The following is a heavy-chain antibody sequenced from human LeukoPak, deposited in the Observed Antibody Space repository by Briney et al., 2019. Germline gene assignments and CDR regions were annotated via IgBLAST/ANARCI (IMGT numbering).Heavy chain of an antibody. J-gene: IGHJ5*02. CDR2: IYWDDDK. CDR1: GFSLSTSGVR. CDR3: GHATYGSGNYDS. V-gene: IGHV2-5*02. Sequence: SGPTLVNPTQTLTLTCTFSGFSLSTSGVRVGWIRQPPGKALEWLALIYWDDDKRYSPSLKSRLTITKDTSKNQVVLTMTNMEPMDTPKYSCGHATYGSGNYDSWGQGTLVTVSS. D-gene: IGHD3-10*01.